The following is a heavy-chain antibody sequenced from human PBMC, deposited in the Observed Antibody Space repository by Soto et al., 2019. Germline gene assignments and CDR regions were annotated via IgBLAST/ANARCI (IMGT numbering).Heavy chain of an antibody. CDR2: IIPILGNA. CDR1: GYTFTSYG. CDR3: ARGGYYYYMDV. V-gene: IGHV1-69*04. J-gene: IGHJ6*03. Sequence: SVKVSCKASGYTFTSYGISWVRQAPGQGLEWMGRIIPILGNANYAQKFQGRVTITADKSTSTAYMELSSLRSEDTAVYYCARGGYYYYMDVWGKGTTVTVSS.